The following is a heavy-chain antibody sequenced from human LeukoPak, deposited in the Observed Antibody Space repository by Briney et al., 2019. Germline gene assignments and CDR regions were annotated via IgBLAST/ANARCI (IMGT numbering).Heavy chain of an antibody. CDR3: ARVLVRGVIIHGSSAFDI. J-gene: IGHJ3*02. CDR2: INPNSGGT. Sequence: TSVKVSCKASGYTFTGYYMHWVRQAPGQGLEWMGWINPNSGGTNYAQKLQGKVTMTRDTSISTAYMELSRLRSDDTAVYYCARVLVRGVIIHGSSAFDIWGQGTMVTVSS. V-gene: IGHV1-2*02. CDR1: GYTFTGYY. D-gene: IGHD3-10*01.